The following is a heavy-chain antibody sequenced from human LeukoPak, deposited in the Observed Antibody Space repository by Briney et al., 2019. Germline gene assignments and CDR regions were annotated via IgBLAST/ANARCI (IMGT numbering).Heavy chain of an antibody. CDR3: ARPRNYYDSSGLGRALTDAHFAYYYYMDV. D-gene: IGHD3-22*01. J-gene: IGHJ6*03. V-gene: IGHV1-46*01. CDR1: GYTFTSYY. Sequence: GASVKVSCKASGYTFTSYYMHWVRQAPGQGLEWMGIINPSGGSTSYAQKFQGRVTMTRDTSISTAYMELSRLRSDDTAVYYCARPRNYYDSSGLGRALTDAHFAYYYYMDVWGKGTTVTVSS. CDR2: INPSGGST.